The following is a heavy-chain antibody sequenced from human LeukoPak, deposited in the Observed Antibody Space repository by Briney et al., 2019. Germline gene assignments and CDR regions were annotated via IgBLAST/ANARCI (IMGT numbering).Heavy chain of an antibody. CDR2: IYHSGST. CDR1: CGSISSSNW. Sequence: SETLSLTCAVSCGSISSSNWWSWVRQPPGKGLEWIGEIYHSGSTNYNPSLKSRDPISVDKSKNHLSLTLSSVTAADRAVYYCARGRDQYCYDSRYNWFDPWGQGTVVSVSS. CDR3: ARGRDQYCYDSRYNWFDP. D-gene: IGHD3-22*01. V-gene: IGHV4-4*02. J-gene: IGHJ5*02.